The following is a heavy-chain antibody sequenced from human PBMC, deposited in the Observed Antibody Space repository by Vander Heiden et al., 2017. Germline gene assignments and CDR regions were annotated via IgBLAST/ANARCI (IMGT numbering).Heavy chain of an antibody. J-gene: IGHJ4*01. CDR1: GFTLSSYW. CDR2: IKQDGSDK. CDR3: ARLILGAPDY. Sequence: EVQLVESGGGLIQPGGSRRLSCVASGFTLSSYWMSWVRQAPGKGPEWVAMIKQDGSDKYDVDSVKGRFTISRDNAQNSLYLKMNNLRAEDTAVYYGARLILGAPDYWGHGTLVTVYS. D-gene: IGHD1-26*01. V-gene: IGHV3-7*01.